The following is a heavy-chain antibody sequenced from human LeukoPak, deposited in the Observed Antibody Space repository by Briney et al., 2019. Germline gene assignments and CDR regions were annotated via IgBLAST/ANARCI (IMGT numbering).Heavy chain of an antibody. CDR2: IIPIFGTA. D-gene: IGHD3-9*01. CDR3: AAILTGYYTTED. J-gene: IGHJ4*02. CDR1: GGTFSSYA. Sequence: SVKVSCKASGGTFSSYAISWVRQAPGQGLEWMGGIIPIFGTANYAQKFQGRVTITADESTSTAHMELSSLRSEDTAVYYCAAILTGYYTTEDWGQGTLVTVSS. V-gene: IGHV1-69*13.